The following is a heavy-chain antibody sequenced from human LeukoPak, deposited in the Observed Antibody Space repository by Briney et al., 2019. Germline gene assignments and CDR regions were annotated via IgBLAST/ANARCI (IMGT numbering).Heavy chain of an antibody. V-gene: IGHV1-18*01. D-gene: IGHD3-3*01. Sequence: EASVEVSCKASGYTFTSYGISWVRQAPGQGLEWMGWISAYNGNTNYAQKLQGRVTMTTDTSTSTAYMELRSLRSDDTAVYYCARDATIFGVVIIPVDYWGQGTLVTVSS. CDR3: ARDATIFGVVIIPVDY. J-gene: IGHJ4*02. CDR1: GYTFTSYG. CDR2: ISAYNGNT.